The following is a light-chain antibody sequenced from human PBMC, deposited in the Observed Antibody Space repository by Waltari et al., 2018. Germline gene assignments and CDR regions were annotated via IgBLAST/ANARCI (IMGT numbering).Light chain of an antibody. CDR2: DVS. J-gene: IGLJ3*02. V-gene: IGLV2-14*01. Sequence: QSALTQPASVSGSPGQSITISCTGATSDAGGYNSVSWYQQRPGKAPQLLIFDVSNRPSGGSSRFAGSKSGKTASLTISGLQAEDEAAYYCGSYTGSTTWVFGGGTKLTVL. CDR1: TSDAGGYNS. CDR3: GSYTGSTTWV.